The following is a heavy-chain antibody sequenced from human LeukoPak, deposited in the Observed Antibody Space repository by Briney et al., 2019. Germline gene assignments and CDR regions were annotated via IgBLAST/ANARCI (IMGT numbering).Heavy chain of an antibody. D-gene: IGHD4-17*01. J-gene: IGHJ4*02. CDR2: INSDGSWT. Sequence: GGSLRLSCAASGNYWMHWVRQAPGKGLVWVSHINSDGSWTSYADSVKGRFTISRDNSKNTLYLQMNSLRAEDTAVYYCANEIRPSDYWGQGTQVTVSS. CDR3: ANEIRPSDY. V-gene: IGHV3-74*01. CDR1: GNYW.